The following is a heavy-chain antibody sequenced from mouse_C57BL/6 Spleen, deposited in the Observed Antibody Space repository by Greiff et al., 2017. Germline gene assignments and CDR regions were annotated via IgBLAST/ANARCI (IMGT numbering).Heavy chain of an antibody. CDR1: GFSLTSYA. CDR2: IWTGGGT. Sequence: VKLMESGPGLVAPSQSLSITCTVSGFSLTSYAISWVRQPPGKGLEWLGVIWTGGGTNYNSALKSRLSISKDNSKSQGFLKMNSLQTDDTARYYCARKVPYGSSGYYYAMDYWGQGTSVTVSS. V-gene: IGHV2-9-1*01. D-gene: IGHD1-1*01. CDR3: ARKVPYGSSGYYYAMDY. J-gene: IGHJ4*01.